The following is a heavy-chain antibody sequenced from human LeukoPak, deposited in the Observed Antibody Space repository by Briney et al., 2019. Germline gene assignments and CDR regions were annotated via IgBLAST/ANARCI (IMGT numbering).Heavy chain of an antibody. Sequence: GRSLRLSCAASGFTFSSYAMHWVRQAPGKGLEWVAVISYDGSNKYYADSVKGRFTISRDNSKNTLYLQMNSLRAEDTAVYYCARDRAATPDYWGQGTLVTVSS. D-gene: IGHD2-15*01. CDR1: GFTFSSYA. V-gene: IGHV3-30*04. CDR3: ARDRAATPDY. CDR2: ISYDGSNK. J-gene: IGHJ4*02.